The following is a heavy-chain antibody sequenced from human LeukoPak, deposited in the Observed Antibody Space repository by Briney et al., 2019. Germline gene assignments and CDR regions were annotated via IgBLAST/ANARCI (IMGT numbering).Heavy chain of an antibody. V-gene: IGHV3-23*01. CDR1: GFTFSSYA. J-gene: IGHJ3*02. D-gene: IGHD3-22*01. CDR3: AKDQVIVVVATNDDAFDI. CDR2: ISGSGGST. Sequence: GRSLRLSCAASGFTFSSYAMSWVRQAPGKGLEWVSAISGSGGSTYYADSVKGRFTISRDNSKNTLYLQMNSLRAEDTAVYYCAKDQVIVVVATNDDAFDIWGQGTMVTVSS.